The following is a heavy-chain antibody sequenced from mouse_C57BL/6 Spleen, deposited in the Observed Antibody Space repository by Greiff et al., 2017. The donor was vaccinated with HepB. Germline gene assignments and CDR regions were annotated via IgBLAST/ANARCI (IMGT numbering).Heavy chain of an antibody. CDR1: GYTFTDYN. Sequence: EVQLQQSGPELVKPGASVKIPCKASGYTFTDYNMDWVKQSHGKSLVWIGDISHNNGGTIYNQKFKGKATLTVDKSASTAYMELRSLTSEDTAVDYCASGYYYGSSYERTWFAYWGQGTLVTVSA. J-gene: IGHJ3*01. CDR3: ASGYYYGSSYERTWFAY. V-gene: IGHV1-18*01. D-gene: IGHD1-1*01. CDR2: ISHNNGGT.